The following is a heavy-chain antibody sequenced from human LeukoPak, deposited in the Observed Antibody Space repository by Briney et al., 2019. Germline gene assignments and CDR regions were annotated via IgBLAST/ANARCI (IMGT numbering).Heavy chain of an antibody. CDR3: ARDGFGYCSSTSCRLNWFDP. CDR1: GYTFTGYY. Sequence: GASVKVSCKASGYTFTGYYMHWVRQAPGQGLEWMGWINPNSGGTNYAQKFQGRVTMTRDTSISTAYMELSRLRSDDTAVYYCARDGFGYCSSTSCRLNWFDPWGQGTLVTVSS. D-gene: IGHD2-2*01. V-gene: IGHV1-2*02. J-gene: IGHJ5*02. CDR2: INPNSGGT.